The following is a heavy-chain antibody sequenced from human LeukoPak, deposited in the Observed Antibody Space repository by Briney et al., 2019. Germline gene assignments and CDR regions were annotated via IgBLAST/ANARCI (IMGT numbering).Heavy chain of an antibody. J-gene: IGHJ4*02. CDR3: ARVTGYVIEDDFDY. D-gene: IGHD2-15*01. V-gene: IGHV4-59*01. Sequence: PSETLSLTCTVSGGSISSYYWSWIRQPPGKGLEWIGYIYYSGSTNYNPSLKSRVTISVDTSKNQFSLKLRSVTAADTAVYYCARVTGYVIEDDFDYWGQGTLVTVSS. CDR1: GGSISSYY. CDR2: IYYSGST.